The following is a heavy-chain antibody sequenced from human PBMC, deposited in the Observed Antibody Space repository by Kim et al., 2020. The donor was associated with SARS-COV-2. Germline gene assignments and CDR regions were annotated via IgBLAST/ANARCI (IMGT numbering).Heavy chain of an antibody. J-gene: IGHJ5*02. Sequence: GGSLRLSCAASGFTFSSYGMHWVRQAPGKGLEWVAVIWYDGSNKYYADSVKGRFTISRDNSKNTLYLQMNSLRAEDTAVYYCARGNEEAMDYYDSSGYYPGNWFDPWGQGTLVTVSS. CDR3: ARGNEEAMDYYDSSGYYPGNWFDP. CDR2: IWYDGSNK. D-gene: IGHD3-22*01. V-gene: IGHV3-33*01. CDR1: GFTFSSYG.